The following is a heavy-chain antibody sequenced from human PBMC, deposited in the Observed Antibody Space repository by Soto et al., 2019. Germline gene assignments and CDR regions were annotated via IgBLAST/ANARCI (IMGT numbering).Heavy chain of an antibody. J-gene: IGHJ4*02. D-gene: IGHD1-26*01. CDR2: ISGTGGDT. Sequence: GGCMRLSCAASGFTFNRSSMSWVRQAPGKGLECVSSISGTGGDTFYADSVKGRFTIFRDNSKNSLYLQMSSLRADDTALYYCAKGSGLPYSGCYFDYWGQGALVTVSS. CDR1: GFTFNRSS. V-gene: IGHV3-23*01. CDR3: AKGSGLPYSGCYFDY.